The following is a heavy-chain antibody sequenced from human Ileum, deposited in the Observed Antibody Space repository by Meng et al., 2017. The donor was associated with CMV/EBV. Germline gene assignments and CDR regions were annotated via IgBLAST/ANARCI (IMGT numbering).Heavy chain of an antibody. V-gene: IGHV3-13*04. J-gene: IGHJ4*02. Sequence: GGGWGLAGGSLRVACAASGFTVSGHHMHVVRLVRGEGPEWVSSIRTLAGTLYRASVQGRSTNSRENAQKSLYLQMNSPPAGDTAVYYWVGSRPSGWTSCFHYWGQGILVTVSS. CDR1: GFTVSGHH. D-gene: IGHD6-19*01. CDR3: VGSRPSGWTSCFHY. CDR2: IRTLAGT.